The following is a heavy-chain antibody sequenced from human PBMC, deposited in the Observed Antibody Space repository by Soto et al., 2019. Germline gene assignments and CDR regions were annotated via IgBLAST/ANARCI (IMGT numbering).Heavy chain of an antibody. CDR1: GDSISSDGYS. Sequence: PSETLSLTCVVSGDSISSDGYSWNWIRQPPGKGLEWIGYIYHSGSTYYNPSLKSRVTISVDRFKNQFSLKLNSVTAADTAVYYCARGRGHYIGMDVWGQGTTVT. CDR3: ARGRGHYIGMDV. D-gene: IGHD3-10*01. V-gene: IGHV4-30-2*01. CDR2: IYHSGST. J-gene: IGHJ6*02.